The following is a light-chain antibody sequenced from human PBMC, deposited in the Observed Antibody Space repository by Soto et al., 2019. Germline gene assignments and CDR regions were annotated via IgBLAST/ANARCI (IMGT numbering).Light chain of an antibody. CDR2: GAS. J-gene: IGKJ2*02. CDR1: QTVSSN. V-gene: IGKV3D-15*01. Sequence: EIVLTQSPGTLSLSPGERATLSCRASQTVSSNLAWYKQKPGQAPRLLMYGASTRATGIPARFSGCGSGTESTLTISSLQSEDFAVCYCQQYNNWCTVGQGTKVDSK. CDR3: QQYNNWCT.